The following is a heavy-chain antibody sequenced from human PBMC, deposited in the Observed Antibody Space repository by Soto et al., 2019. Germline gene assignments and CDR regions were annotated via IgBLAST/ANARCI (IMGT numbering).Heavy chain of an antibody. CDR2: MYYSGNT. CDR1: GGSVSSGNYY. Sequence: QVQLHESGPGLVKPSETLSLTCTVSGGSVSSGNYYWSWIRQPPGKGLEWVGYMYYSGNTNYNPSRKSRATISLDTSKNQFSLRLSSVTAVDTAVYYCARESSGYDLHYYYGMDVWGQGTTVTVSS. CDR3: ARESSGYDLHYYYGMDV. V-gene: IGHV4-61*01. D-gene: IGHD5-12*01. J-gene: IGHJ6*02.